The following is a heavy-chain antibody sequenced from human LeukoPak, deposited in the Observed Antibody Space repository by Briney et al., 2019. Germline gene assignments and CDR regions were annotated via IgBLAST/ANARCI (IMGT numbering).Heavy chain of an antibody. V-gene: IGHV1-18*01. CDR3: ARERGATILYYFDY. D-gene: IGHD5-12*01. CDR2: ISAYNGNT. Sequence: PLASVKVSCKASGGTFSSYAISWVRQAPGQGLEWMGWISAYNGNTNYAQKLQGRVTMTTDTSTSTAYMELRSLRSDDTAVYYCARERGATILYYFDYWGQGTLVTVSS. J-gene: IGHJ4*02. CDR1: GGTFSSYA.